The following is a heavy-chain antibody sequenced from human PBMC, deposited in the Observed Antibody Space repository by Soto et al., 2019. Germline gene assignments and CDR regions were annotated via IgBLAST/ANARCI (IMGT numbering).Heavy chain of an antibody. V-gene: IGHV1-69*01. J-gene: IGHJ4*02. D-gene: IGHD1-1*01. Sequence: VQGSCNASAGTISSYAISRVRRAPGQGLEWMGGIIPIFGTANYEQKFQGRVTITADESTSTAYMELSSLRSEDTAVYYCSSVQSRHDPLPSDFWGQGTLVTVST. CDR1: AGTISSYA. CDR3: SSVQSRHDPLPSDF. CDR2: IIPIFGTA.